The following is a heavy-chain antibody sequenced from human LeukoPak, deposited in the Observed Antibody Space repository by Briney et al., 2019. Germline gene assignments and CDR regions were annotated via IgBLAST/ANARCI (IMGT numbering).Heavy chain of an antibody. CDR2: IYYSGST. J-gene: IGHJ6*03. CDR1: GGSISSSSYY. CDR3: ARVIGSYNYYYYMDV. Sequence: SETLSLTCTVSGGSISSSSYYWGWIRQPPGKGLEWIGSIYYSGSTYYNPSLKSRVTISVDTSKNQFSLKLSSVTAADTAVYYCARVIGSYNYYYYMDVWGKGTTVTVSS. V-gene: IGHV4-39*01. D-gene: IGHD1-26*01.